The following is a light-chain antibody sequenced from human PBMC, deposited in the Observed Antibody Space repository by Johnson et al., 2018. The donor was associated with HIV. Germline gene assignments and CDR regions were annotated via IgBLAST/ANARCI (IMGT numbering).Light chain of an antibody. J-gene: IGLJ1*01. Sequence: SVLTQPPSVSAAPGQKVTISCSGSSSKIGNNYVSWYQQLPGTAPKLLIYENNKRPSGIPDRFSGSKSGTSATLGITGLQTGDEADYYCGTWDSSLSANVFGTGTNVTVL. V-gene: IGLV1-51*02. CDR1: SSKIGNNY. CDR3: GTWDSSLSANV. CDR2: ENN.